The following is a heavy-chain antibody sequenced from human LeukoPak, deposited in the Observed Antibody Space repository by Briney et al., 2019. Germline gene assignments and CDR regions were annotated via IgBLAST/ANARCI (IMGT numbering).Heavy chain of an antibody. CDR2: ISWNSGSI. D-gene: IGHD3-3*01. V-gene: IGHV3-9*01. CDR1: GFTFDDYA. CDR3: ARGSGEYYDFWSGWDY. J-gene: IGHJ4*02. Sequence: GGSLRLSCAASGFTFDDYAMHWVRQAPGKGLEWVSGISWNSGSIGYADSVKGRFTISRDNAKNSLYLHMNSLRAEDTAVYYCARGSGEYYDFWSGWDYWGQGTLVTVSS.